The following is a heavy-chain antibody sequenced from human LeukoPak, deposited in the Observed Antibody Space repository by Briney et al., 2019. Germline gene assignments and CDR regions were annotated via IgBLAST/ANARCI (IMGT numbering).Heavy chain of an antibody. J-gene: IGHJ5*02. CDR1: GGSVSSGSYY. V-gene: IGHV4-61*01. Sequence: SETLSLTCTVSGGSVSSGSYYWSWIRQPPGKGLEWIGYIHYSGSTNYNPSLKSRVTISVDTSKNQFSLKLSSVTAADTAVYYCARAICSSTSCYGETWFDPWGQGTLVTVSS. D-gene: IGHD2-2*01. CDR3: ARAICSSTSCYGETWFDP. CDR2: IHYSGST.